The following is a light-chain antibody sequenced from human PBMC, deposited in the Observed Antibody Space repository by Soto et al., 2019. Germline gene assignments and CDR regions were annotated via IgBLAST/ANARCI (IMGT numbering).Light chain of an antibody. CDR2: EVI. CDR1: SSDVGGYNY. CDR3: SSYAGGNDYV. J-gene: IGLJ1*01. Sequence: QSVPTQPPSASGSPGQSVTISCTGTSSDVGGYNYVSWYQQHPGKAPKLMIYEVIKRPSGVPDRFSGSKSGNTASLTVSGLQAEDEADYYCSSYAGGNDYVFGTGTKVTVL. V-gene: IGLV2-8*01.